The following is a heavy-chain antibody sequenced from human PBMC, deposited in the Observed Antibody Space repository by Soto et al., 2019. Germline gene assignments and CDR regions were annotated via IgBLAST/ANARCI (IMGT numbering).Heavy chain of an antibody. CDR1: GGTIIGSYW. CDR2: IYHSGST. CDR3: GRTRQLPFLGWSSQGGNWFAH. D-gene: IGHD3-3*01. J-gene: IGHJ5*02. V-gene: IGHV4-4*02. Sequence: QVQLQESGPGLVEPLGTLSLTCAVSGGTIIGSYWWTWVRQSPGKGLEWIGEIYHSGSTKYNPSIKSRGGISLDKSRKQFTLRLRSVTAADKGVYHWGRTRQLPFLGWSSQGGNWFAHGGRGTLFHVSS.